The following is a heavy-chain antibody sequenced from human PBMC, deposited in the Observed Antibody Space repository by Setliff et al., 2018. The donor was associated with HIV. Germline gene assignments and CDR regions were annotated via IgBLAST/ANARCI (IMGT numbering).Heavy chain of an antibody. CDR2: IKPSETT. V-gene: IGHV4-34*04. CDR3: ARDSDVDSSVSDV. J-gene: IGHJ6*04. Sequence: PSETLSLTCAVYGETFNNFYWSWIRQAPGKGLEWIGEIKPSETTNNNPSLKSRGTMSVDTSKKQFSLKLSSVTAADTAVYYCARDSDVDSSVSDVWGKGTTVTVSS. CDR1: GETFNNFY. D-gene: IGHD6-19*01.